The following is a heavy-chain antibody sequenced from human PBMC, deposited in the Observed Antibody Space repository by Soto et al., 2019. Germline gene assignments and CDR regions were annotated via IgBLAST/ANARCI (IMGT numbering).Heavy chain of an antibody. CDR3: ARVRGTALVTSYLDY. CDR2: ITSDTRTI. CDR1: GFTFNDYS. Sequence: GSLRLSCAGSGFTFNDYSMNWVRQAPGKGLEWVSFITSDTRTIIYADSVRGRFTISRDNTKNSLYLQMNSLRDDDTAVYYCARVRGTALVTSYLDYWGQGTLVTVSS. D-gene: IGHD6-13*01. V-gene: IGHV3-48*02. J-gene: IGHJ4*02.